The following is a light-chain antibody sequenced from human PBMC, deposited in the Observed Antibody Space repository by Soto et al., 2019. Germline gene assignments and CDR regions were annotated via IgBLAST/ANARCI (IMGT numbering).Light chain of an antibody. CDR1: SSDVGSYNL. J-gene: IGLJ2*01. CDR3: CSYAGYSTSAV. Sequence: QSALTQPASVSGSPGQSITISCTGTSSDVGSYNLVSWYQQHPGKAPKVIIYEGGKRPSGVSNRFSGSKSGITASRTISGLQAEDEADYYCCSYAGYSTSAVFGGGTKLPVL. CDR2: EGG. V-gene: IGLV2-23*01.